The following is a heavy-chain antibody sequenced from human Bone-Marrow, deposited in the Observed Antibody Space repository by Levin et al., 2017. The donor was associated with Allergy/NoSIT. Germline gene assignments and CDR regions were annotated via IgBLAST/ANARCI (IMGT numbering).Heavy chain of an antibody. CDR1: GFTFSSYA. CDR2: FSGSSDAT. J-gene: IGHJ1*01. D-gene: IGHD2-2*01. Sequence: GESLKISCAASGFTFSSYAMTWVRQVPGKGLEWVSTFSGSSDATYYADSMKGRFTISRDNSKNTLYLQMNSLRAEDTAIYYCAKDLVVELGNKYFQHWGQGTLVTVSS. CDR3: AKDLVVELGNKYFQH. V-gene: IGHV3-23*01.